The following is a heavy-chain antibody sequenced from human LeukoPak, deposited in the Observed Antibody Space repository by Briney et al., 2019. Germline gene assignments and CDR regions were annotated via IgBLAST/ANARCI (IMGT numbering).Heavy chain of an antibody. D-gene: IGHD2-15*01. CDR3: AKGGGYCSGGSCYRGKWFDP. V-gene: IGHV3-9*01. Sequence: GGSLRLSCAASGFTFDDYAMHWVRQAPGKGLEWVSGISWNSGSIGYADSVKGRFTISRDNAKNSLYLQMNSLRAEDTALHYCAKGGGYCSGGSCYRGKWFDPWGQGTLVTVSS. J-gene: IGHJ5*02. CDR1: GFTFDDYA. CDR2: ISWNSGSI.